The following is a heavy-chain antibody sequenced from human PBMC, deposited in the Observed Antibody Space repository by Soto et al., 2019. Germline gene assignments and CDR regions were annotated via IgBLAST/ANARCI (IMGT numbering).Heavy chain of an antibody. CDR2: ISDSGIST. Sequence: GGSLRLSCAASGLTFSSYAMSWVRQAPGKGLEWVSAISDSGISTYYVDSVRGRFTISRDNSKNTLYLQMNSLRAEDTDVYYCAKRVTNSALGTPADYWGQGTLVTVSS. V-gene: IGHV3-23*01. CDR1: GLTFSSYA. CDR3: AKRVTNSALGTPADY. J-gene: IGHJ4*02. D-gene: IGHD2-8*01.